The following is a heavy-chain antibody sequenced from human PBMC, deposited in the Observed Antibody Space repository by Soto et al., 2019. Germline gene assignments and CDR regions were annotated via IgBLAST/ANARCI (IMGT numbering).Heavy chain of an antibody. D-gene: IGHD3-10*01. CDR1: GFTFSSYG. CDR3: AKDYYGSGSYYNLGYYYYGMDV. Sequence: GGSLRLSCAASGFTFSSYGMHWVRQAPGKGLKWVAVISYDGSNKYYADSVKGRFTISRDNSKNTLYLQMNSLRAEDTAVYYCAKDYYGSGSYYNLGYYYYGMDVWGQGTTVTVSS. J-gene: IGHJ6*02. V-gene: IGHV3-30*18. CDR2: ISYDGSNK.